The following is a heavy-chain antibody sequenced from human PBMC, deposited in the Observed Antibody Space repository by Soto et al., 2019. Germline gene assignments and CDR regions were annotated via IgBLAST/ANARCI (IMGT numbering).Heavy chain of an antibody. CDR2: VSGSGGTT. Sequence: EVQLLESGGNLVQPGGSLRLSCTASGFTFSSYALTWVRQAPGKGLEWISGVSGSGGTTYYGDSVKGRFTISRDNSMDTLYLQMNSLSTEDTAVYHCVKHHGGLLSHFHQWGQGTLVTVSS. CDR3: VKHHGGLLSHFHQ. CDR1: GFTFSSYA. V-gene: IGHV3-23*01. J-gene: IGHJ4*02.